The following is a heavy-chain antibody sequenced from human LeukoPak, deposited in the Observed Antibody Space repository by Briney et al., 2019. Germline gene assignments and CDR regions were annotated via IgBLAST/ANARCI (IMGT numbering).Heavy chain of an antibody. Sequence: SETLSLTCTVSGGSINSYYWSWIRQPPGKGLEWIGSIYYSGNTYYNASLKSQVSISIDTSKNQFSLKLTSVTAADTAVYYCARQTGSGLFILPGGQGTLVTVSS. J-gene: IGHJ4*02. CDR3: ARQTGSGLFILP. V-gene: IGHV4-59*04. D-gene: IGHD3/OR15-3a*01. CDR2: IYYSGNT. CDR1: GGSINSYY.